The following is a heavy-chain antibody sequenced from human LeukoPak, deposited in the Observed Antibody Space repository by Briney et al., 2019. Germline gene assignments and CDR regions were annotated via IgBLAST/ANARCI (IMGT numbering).Heavy chain of an antibody. V-gene: IGHV3-7*01. D-gene: IGHD4-17*01. CDR3: ARSNLDGDYGDYRPFDY. J-gene: IGHJ4*02. CDR1: GFTFSSYW. Sequence: GGSLRLSCAASGFTFSSYWMSWVRQAPGKGLEWVANIKQDGSEKYYVDSVKGRFTISRDNAKNSLYLRMNSLRAEDTAVYYCARSNLDGDYGDYRPFDYWGQGTLVTVSS. CDR2: IKQDGSEK.